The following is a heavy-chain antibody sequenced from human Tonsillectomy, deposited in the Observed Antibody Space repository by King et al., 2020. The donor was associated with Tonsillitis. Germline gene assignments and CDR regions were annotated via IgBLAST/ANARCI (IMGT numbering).Heavy chain of an antibody. CDR3: ASDPRGSPRITFDI. Sequence: VQLQQWGAGLLKPSETLSLTCAVYVGSFSGYYWSWLRQPPRKGLEWIAEINNSGSTNYKPSLKSRVTISVGPSKNQFSLKLNSMTAADTAVYYCASDPRGSPRITFDIWGRGTMVTVSA. J-gene: IGHJ3*02. CDR1: VGSFSGYY. V-gene: IGHV4-34*01. CDR2: INNSGST. D-gene: IGHD5-12*01.